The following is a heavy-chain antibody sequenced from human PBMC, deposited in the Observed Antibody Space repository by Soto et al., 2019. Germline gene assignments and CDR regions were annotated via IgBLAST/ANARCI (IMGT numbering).Heavy chain of an antibody. D-gene: IGHD5-12*01. J-gene: IGHJ4*02. V-gene: IGHV3-23*01. CDR3: AKDHVSLSGYDWRTPYYFDY. CDR2: ISGSGGST. Sequence: EVQLLESGGGLVQPGGSLRLSCAASGFIFSNYALSWVRQAPGKGLEWVSGISGSGGSTYYADSVKDRFTISRDTSKNTLYLRMNSLRAEDTAVYYCAKDHVSLSGYDWRTPYYFDYWGQGTLVTVSS. CDR1: GFIFSNYA.